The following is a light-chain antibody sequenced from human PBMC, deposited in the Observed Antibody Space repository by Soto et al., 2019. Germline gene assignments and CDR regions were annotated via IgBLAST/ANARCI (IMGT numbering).Light chain of an antibody. CDR2: SND. CDR1: SSNIGSNT. V-gene: IGLV1-44*01. CDR3: AAWDGSLNGWV. Sequence: QSVLTQAPSASGTPGQRVTISCSGSSSNIGSNTVSWYQQVPGTAPKVLIYSNDQRPSVVHYRFSGSKSGTSASLAIGGLQSEDEADYYCAAWDGSLNGWVFGGGTKVTVL. J-gene: IGLJ2*01.